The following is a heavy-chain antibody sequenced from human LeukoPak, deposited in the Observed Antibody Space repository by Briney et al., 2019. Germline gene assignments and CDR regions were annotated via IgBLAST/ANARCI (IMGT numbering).Heavy chain of an antibody. CDR1: GFTLRTYW. D-gene: IGHD4-23*01. Sequence: GGSLRLSCEVSGFTLRTYWMSWVRQARGKGLEWVACIKEDGSETYYVNSVKVRFTISRDNVKNSIYLEMNSLRGDDTAVYYCVRDGRWPLVGDYWGQGTLVAVSS. V-gene: IGHV3-7*01. CDR2: IKEDGSET. CDR3: VRDGRWPLVGDY. J-gene: IGHJ4*02.